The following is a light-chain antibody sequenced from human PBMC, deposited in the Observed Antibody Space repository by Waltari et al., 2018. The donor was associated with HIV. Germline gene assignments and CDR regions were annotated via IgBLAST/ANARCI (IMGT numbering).Light chain of an antibody. CDR1: SSDVGGYNY. CDR2: EVS. CDR3: SSYAGSNNFGVV. Sequence: QSALTQPPSASGSPGQSVTISCTGTSSDVGGYNYVSWYQQHPGKAPKLMIYEVSKRPSGVPDRFFGSKSGNTASLTVSGLQAEDEADYYCSSYAGSNNFGVVFGGGTKLTVL. J-gene: IGLJ2*01. V-gene: IGLV2-8*01.